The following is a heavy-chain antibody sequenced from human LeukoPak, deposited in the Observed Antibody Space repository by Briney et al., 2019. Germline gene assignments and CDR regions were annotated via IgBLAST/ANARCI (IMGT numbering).Heavy chain of an antibody. CDR1: GGSISSYF. Sequence: PSETLSLTCTVSGGSISSYFWSWIRQPPGKALEWIAYIYYAGNTKYSPSLKGRVTISVDTSKNQFSLRLSSVSAADTAVYYCARHVAVTPWYFDLWGRGTLVTVSS. D-gene: IGHD4-17*01. CDR3: ARHVAVTPWYFDL. J-gene: IGHJ2*01. CDR2: IYYAGNT. V-gene: IGHV4-59*08.